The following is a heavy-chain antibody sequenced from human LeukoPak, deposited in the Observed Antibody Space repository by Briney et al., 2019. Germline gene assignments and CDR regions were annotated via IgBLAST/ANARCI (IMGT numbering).Heavy chain of an antibody. V-gene: IGHV4-34*01. D-gene: IGHD3-9*01. CDR2: INHSGST. CDR3: ARANYDILTGYVFEFDY. J-gene: IGHJ4*02. Sequence: SETLSLTCAVYGGSFSGYYWSWIRQPPGKGLEWIGEINHSGSTNYNPSLKSRVTISVDTSKNQFSLKLSSVTAADTAVYYCARANYDILTGYVFEFDYWGQGTLVTVSS. CDR1: GGSFSGYY.